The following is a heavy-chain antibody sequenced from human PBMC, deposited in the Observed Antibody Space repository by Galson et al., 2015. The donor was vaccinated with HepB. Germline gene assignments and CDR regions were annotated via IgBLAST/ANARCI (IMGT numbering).Heavy chain of an antibody. D-gene: IGHD3-10*01. CDR3: ARDAGVRGFDP. CDR2: IIPTNGKE. Sequence: SVKVSCKASGGVFTNYIITWVRQAPGQGLQWMGRIIPTNGKEEYAQNFKGRVTITADKYTRTAYLDLSSLKSEETAVNYCARDAGVRGFDPWGQGTLVTVSS. J-gene: IGHJ5*02. CDR1: GGVFTNYI. V-gene: IGHV1-69*08.